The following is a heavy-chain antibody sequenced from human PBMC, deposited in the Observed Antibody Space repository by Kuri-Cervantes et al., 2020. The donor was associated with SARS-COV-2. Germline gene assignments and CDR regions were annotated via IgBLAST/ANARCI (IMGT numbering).Heavy chain of an antibody. CDR1: GGSISSSSYY. CDR2: IYYSGST. J-gene: IGHJ4*02. V-gene: IGHV4-39*01. Sequence: SETLSLTCTVSGGSISSSSYYWGRIRQPPGKGLEWIGSIYYSGSTYYNPSLKSRVTISADTSKNLFSLKLNSVTAADTAVYYCARLTMIVANYYFDYWGQGTLVTVSS. D-gene: IGHD3-22*01. CDR3: ARLTMIVANYYFDY.